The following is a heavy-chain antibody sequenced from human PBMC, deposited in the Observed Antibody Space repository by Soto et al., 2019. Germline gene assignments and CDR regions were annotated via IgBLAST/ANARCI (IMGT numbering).Heavy chain of an antibody. CDR1: GFTFSSYG. J-gene: IGHJ6*02. CDR3: AKDPAEFCGSGSYYNSDYYYGMDV. CDR2: ISYDGSNK. D-gene: IGHD3-10*01. V-gene: IGHV3-30*18. Sequence: QVQLVESGGGVVQPGRSLRLSCAASGFTFSSYGMHWVRQAPGKGLEWVAVISYDGSNKYYADSVKGRFTISRDNSKNTLYLQMNSLRAEDTAVYYCAKDPAEFCGSGSYYNSDYYYGMDVWGQGTTVTVSS.